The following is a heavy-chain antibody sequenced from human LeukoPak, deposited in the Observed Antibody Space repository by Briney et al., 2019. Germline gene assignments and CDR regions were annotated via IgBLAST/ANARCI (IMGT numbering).Heavy chain of an antibody. CDR1: GGSISSSSYY. Sequence: SETLSLTCTVSGGSISSSSYYWGWIRQPPGKGLEWIGSIYYSGSTYYNPSLKSRVTISVDTSKNQFSLKLSSVTAADTAVYYCARLNQWELLFDYWGQGTLVTVSS. CDR2: IYYSGST. CDR3: ARLNQWELLFDY. J-gene: IGHJ4*02. V-gene: IGHV4-39*01. D-gene: IGHD1-26*01.